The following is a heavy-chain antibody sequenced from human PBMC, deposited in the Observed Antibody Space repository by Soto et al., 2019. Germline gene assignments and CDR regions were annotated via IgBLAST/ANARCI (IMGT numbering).Heavy chain of an antibody. J-gene: IGHJ4*02. Sequence: GGSLRLSCAASGFTFSSYAMSWVRQAPGKGLEWVSAISRSGGSTYYADSVKGRFTISRDNSKNTLYLQMNSLRAEDTAVYYCAKARSYGDYVSTLFFDYWGQGTLVTVSS. D-gene: IGHD4-17*01. CDR2: ISRSGGST. CDR3: AKARSYGDYVSTLFFDY. V-gene: IGHV3-23*01. CDR1: GFTFSSYA.